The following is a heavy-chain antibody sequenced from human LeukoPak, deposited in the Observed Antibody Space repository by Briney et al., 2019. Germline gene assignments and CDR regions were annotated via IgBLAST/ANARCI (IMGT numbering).Heavy chain of an antibody. CDR3: GRDQDRGSYHDPIFDY. V-gene: IGHV3-21*06. CDR2: ISPSSSNI. Sequence: GGSLRLSCVTSGFTSGTYSLNWVRQAPGKGLEWVSSISPSSSNIYYADSMKGRFTISRDDAKNLLYLQMNSLRAEDTAVYYCGRDQDRGSYHDPIFDYWGQGTLVTVSS. J-gene: IGHJ4*02. D-gene: IGHD1-26*01. CDR1: GFTSGTYS.